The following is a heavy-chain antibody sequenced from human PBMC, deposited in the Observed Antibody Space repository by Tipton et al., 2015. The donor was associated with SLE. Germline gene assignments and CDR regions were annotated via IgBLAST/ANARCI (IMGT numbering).Heavy chain of an antibody. CDR1: GVSFSSYY. CDR3: AGEHRGYSNSLGY. Sequence: TLSLTCTVSGVSFSSYYWSWIRQSPGKRLEWIGYVFYTGSTKYNPSLDSRVTISVDTSKNQFPLKLGSVTAADTAIYYCAGEHRGYSNSLGYWGQGALVTVSS. CDR2: VFYTGST. J-gene: IGHJ1*01. D-gene: IGHD6-13*01. V-gene: IGHV4-59*01.